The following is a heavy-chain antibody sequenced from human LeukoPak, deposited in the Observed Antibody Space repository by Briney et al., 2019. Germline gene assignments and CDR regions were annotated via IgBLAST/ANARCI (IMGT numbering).Heavy chain of an antibody. CDR3: ARGDYYGSGNNWFDP. Sequence: PSETLSLTCTVSGGSISSSSYYWGWIRQPPGKGLEWIGSIYYSGSTYYNPSLKSRVTISVDTSKNQFSLKLSSVTAADTAVYYCARGDYYGSGNNWFDPWGQGTLVIVSS. CDR2: IYYSGST. CDR1: GGSISSSSYY. D-gene: IGHD3-10*01. V-gene: IGHV4-39*01. J-gene: IGHJ5*02.